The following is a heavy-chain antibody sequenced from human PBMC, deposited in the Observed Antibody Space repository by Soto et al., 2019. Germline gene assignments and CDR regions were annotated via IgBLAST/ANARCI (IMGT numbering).Heavy chain of an antibody. CDR2: IYSGGSI. CDR3: ARLNHAGFDY. V-gene: IGHV3-66*04. CDR1: GFTVSSNY. Sequence: WGSLRLSCGASGFTVSSNYMNWVRQAPGKGLEWVSVIYSGGSIYYADSVKGRFTISRDNSKNTLYLQMNSLRAEDTAVYYCARLNHAGFDYWGQGTLVTVSS. J-gene: IGHJ4*02.